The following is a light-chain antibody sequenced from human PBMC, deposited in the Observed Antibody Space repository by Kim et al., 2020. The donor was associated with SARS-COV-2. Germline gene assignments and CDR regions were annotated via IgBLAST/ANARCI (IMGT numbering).Light chain of an antibody. Sequence: GDEVTLSNRPSHSVISIYLAWFQENPGQAPRHHIYGASTTATGIPDSFRGSGSETDFTLTISGLEREGGAIYYCLQYDSSPWTFRRGTKADIK. J-gene: IGKJ1*01. V-gene: IGKV3-20*01. CDR1: HSVISIY. CDR2: GAS. CDR3: LQYDSSPWT.